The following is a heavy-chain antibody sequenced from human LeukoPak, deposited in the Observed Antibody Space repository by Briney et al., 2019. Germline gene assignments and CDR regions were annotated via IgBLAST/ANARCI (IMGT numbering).Heavy chain of an antibody. CDR2: ISVYNT. CDR3: ARDLGGSYCFDC. Sequence: ASVKVSCKASGYTFTSYGISWVRQAPGQGLEWMGWISVYNTYYSQTLQGRVTVTADTSTSTAYMELRSLRSDDTAVYYCARDLGGSYCFDCWGQGTLVTVSS. CDR1: GYTFTSYG. J-gene: IGHJ4*02. D-gene: IGHD1-26*01. V-gene: IGHV1-18*01.